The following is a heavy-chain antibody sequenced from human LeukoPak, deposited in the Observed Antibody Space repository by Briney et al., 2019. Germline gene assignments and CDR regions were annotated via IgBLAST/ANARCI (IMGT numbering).Heavy chain of an antibody. D-gene: IGHD2-15*01. J-gene: IGHJ4*02. CDR1: GFTFSSYS. V-gene: IGHV3-21*01. CDR3: ARDREVVAATFDY. CDR2: ISSSSSYI. Sequence: GGSLRLSCAASGFTFSSYSMNWVRQAPGKGLEWVSSISSSSSYIYYADSVKVRFTISRDNAKNSLYLQMNSLRAEDTAVYYCARDREVVAATFDYWGQGTLVTVSS.